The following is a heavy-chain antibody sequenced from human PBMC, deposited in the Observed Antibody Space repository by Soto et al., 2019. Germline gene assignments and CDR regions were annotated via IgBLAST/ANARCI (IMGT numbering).Heavy chain of an antibody. V-gene: IGHV4-30-2*01. CDR3: ARAVFCTDGFCFPNWLDP. J-gene: IGHJ5*02. CDR1: GDSINNDGHS. Sequence: SETLSLTCTVSGDSINNDGHSWSWIRQPPGEALEWIGYIYRTGTTQYNPSLSSRVSISADRSKNQFSLHLTSVTAADTAVYYCARAVFCTDGFCFPNWLDPWGQGILVTVSS. D-gene: IGHD2-8*01. CDR2: IYRTGTT.